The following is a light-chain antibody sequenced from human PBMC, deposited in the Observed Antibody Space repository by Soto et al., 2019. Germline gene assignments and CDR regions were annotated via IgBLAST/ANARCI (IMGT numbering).Light chain of an antibody. V-gene: IGKV3-11*01. CDR1: QSVTTY. CDR2: DAS. CDR3: QQRSNWPPEIT. Sequence: TVLTQSPATLSLSPGERATLSCRASQSVTTYLAWYQQKPGQAPRLLIYDASDRATGIPARFSGSGSGTDFTLTISSLEPEDFAVYYCQQRSNWPPEITFGQGTRLEIK. J-gene: IGKJ5*01.